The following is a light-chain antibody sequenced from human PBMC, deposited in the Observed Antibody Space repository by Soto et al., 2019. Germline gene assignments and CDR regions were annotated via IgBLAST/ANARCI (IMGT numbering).Light chain of an antibody. CDR1: QSVSSN. J-gene: IGKJ2*01. V-gene: IGKV3-15*01. CDR2: GAS. CDR3: QQYNNSPPYT. Sequence: EIVMTQSPATLSVSPGERTTLSCRASQSVSSNLAWYQQKPGQAPRLLIYGASTRATGIPARFSGSGSGTESTLTISSLQSEDFAVYYCQQYNNSPPYTFGQGTKVDIK.